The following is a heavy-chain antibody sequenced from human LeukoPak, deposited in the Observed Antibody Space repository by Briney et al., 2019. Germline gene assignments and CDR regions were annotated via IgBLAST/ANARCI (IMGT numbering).Heavy chain of an antibody. CDR1: GGSISSSSYY. J-gene: IGHJ6*04. Sequence: SETLSLTCTVSGGSISSSSYYWGWIRQPPGKGLEWIGSIYYSGSTYYNPSLKSRVTISVDTSKNQFSLKLSSVTAADTAVYYCASETEWLSPWGKGTTVTVSS. D-gene: IGHD3-3*01. CDR2: IYYSGST. CDR3: ASETEWLSP. V-gene: IGHV4-39*07.